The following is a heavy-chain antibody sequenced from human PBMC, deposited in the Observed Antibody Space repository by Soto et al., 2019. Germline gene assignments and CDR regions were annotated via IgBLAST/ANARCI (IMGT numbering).Heavy chain of an antibody. V-gene: IGHV1-69*01. CDR3: AGRTGGSYFDY. Sequence: QVQLVQSGAEVKKPGSSVKVSCKASGDTFSSYAISWVRQAPGQGLEWMGGNIPIFGTAKYAQKLQGRVTITADESTSIAYMELSRLSFEDTAVYYCAGRTGGSYFDYWGQGTLVTVSS. J-gene: IGHJ4*02. CDR2: NIPIFGTA. D-gene: IGHD2-8*02. CDR1: GDTFSSYA.